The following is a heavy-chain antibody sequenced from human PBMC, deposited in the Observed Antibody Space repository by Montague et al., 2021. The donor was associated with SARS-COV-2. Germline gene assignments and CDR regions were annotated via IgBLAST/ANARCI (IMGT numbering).Heavy chain of an antibody. D-gene: IGHD3-10*01. J-gene: IGHJ6*02. Sequence: SETLSLTCTVSGGSISSYYWSWIRQPPGKGLEWIGYICYSGSTNYNPSLKSRVTISVDTSKNQFSLKLSSVTAADTAVYCCAREGSGRGYYYGMDVWGQGTTVTVSS. CDR3: AREGSGRGYYYGMDV. CDR1: GGSISSYY. V-gene: IGHV4-59*01. CDR2: ICYSGST.